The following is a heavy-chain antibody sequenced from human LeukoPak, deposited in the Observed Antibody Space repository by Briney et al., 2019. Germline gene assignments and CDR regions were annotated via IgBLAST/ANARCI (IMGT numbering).Heavy chain of an antibody. J-gene: IGHJ3*02. CDR1: GGSVNSYY. CDR3: ARDTYYYDSSGYQGEHDAFDI. CDR2: IDYSGNT. Sequence: PSETLSLTCTVSGGSVNSYYWSWIRQPPGKGLEWLGYIDYSGNTNYSPSLQSRLTISVDTSKNQFSLKLSSVTAADTAVYYCARDTYYYDSSGYQGEHDAFDIWGQGTMVTVSS. D-gene: IGHD3-22*01. V-gene: IGHV4-59*02.